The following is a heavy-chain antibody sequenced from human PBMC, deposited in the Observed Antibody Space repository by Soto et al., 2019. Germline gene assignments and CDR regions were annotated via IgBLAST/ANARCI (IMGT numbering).Heavy chain of an antibody. D-gene: IGHD2-21*01. V-gene: IGHV4-30-4*01. CDR3: ARTGGVVHYPFDI. Sequence: SETLSLTCTVSGGSISSGDYYWSWIRQPPGKGLEWIGYIYYSGSTYYNPSLKSRVTISVDTSKNQFSLKLSSVTAADTAVYYCARTGGVVHYPFDIWGQGTMVTVSS. CDR1: GGSISSGDYY. J-gene: IGHJ3*02. CDR2: IYYSGST.